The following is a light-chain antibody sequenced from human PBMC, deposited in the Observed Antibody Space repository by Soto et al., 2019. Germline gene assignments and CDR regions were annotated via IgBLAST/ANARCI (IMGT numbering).Light chain of an antibody. CDR1: SSNIASNT. CDR3: ASWDDSLNGHV. Sequence: QSVLTQPPSASGTPGQRVTVSCSGSSSNIASNTVNWYQQLPGTAPKLLIYSNGQRPSGVPDRFSASKSGTSASLAISGLQSEDEADYYCASWDDSLNGHVFGTGTKVTVL. J-gene: IGLJ1*01. V-gene: IGLV1-44*01. CDR2: SNG.